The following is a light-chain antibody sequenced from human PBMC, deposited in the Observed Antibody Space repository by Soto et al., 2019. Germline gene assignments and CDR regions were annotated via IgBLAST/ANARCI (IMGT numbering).Light chain of an antibody. CDR3: QQYNNWPPWT. CDR1: QSVSSN. V-gene: IGKV3-15*01. Sequence: IAMTQSPATLSVSPGETATLSCRASQSVSSNLAWYQQKPGQAPRLIVYGAYTRATGIPATFSGSGSGTEFTLTISSLQSEDFAVYYCQQYNNWPPWTFGQGTKVDI. J-gene: IGKJ1*01. CDR2: GAY.